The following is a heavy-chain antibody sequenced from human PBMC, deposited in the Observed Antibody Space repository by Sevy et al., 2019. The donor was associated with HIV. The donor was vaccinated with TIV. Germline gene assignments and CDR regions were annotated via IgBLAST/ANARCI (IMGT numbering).Heavy chain of an antibody. CDR1: GFTFSNYG. CDR2: IRYDGSDK. Sequence: GGSLRLSCAASGFTFSNYGMHWVRQVPGRGLEWVTFIRYDGSDKYYAASVKGRFTISRDDSKNTLYLQMDSLRAEDTAIYYCAKDLAGPGRRYFDYWGQGTLVTVSS. J-gene: IGHJ4*02. V-gene: IGHV3-30*02. CDR3: AKDLAGPGRRYFDY. D-gene: IGHD6-13*01.